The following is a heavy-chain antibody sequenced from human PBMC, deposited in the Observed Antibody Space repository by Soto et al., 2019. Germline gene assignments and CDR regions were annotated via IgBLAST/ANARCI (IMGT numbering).Heavy chain of an antibody. CDR3: ARTRLQYRELVS. CDR2: ISGPGVT. CDR1: GFSVTNTY. D-gene: IGHD4-4*01. J-gene: IGHJ5*02. Sequence: GGSLRLSCAASGFSVTNTYMHWVRQAPGKGLEWVSVISGPGVTYYADSVEGRIALSRDTSQNTMYLHMRNLRADDTAVYYCARTRLQYRELVSWGQGTLVTSPQ. V-gene: IGHV3-53*01.